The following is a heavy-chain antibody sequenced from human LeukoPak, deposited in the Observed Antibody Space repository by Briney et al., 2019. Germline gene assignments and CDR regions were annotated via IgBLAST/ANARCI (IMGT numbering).Heavy chain of an antibody. V-gene: IGHV1-2*02. D-gene: IGHD3-22*01. J-gene: IGHJ4*02. Sequence: ASVKVSCKASGYTFTGYYMHWVRQAPGHGLEWMGWINPNSGGTNYAQKFQGRVTMTRDTSISTAYMELSRLRSDDTAVYYCARAGQAYYDSSGYYFDYWGQGTLVTVSS. CDR2: INPNSGGT. CDR3: ARAGQAYYDSSGYYFDY. CDR1: GYTFTGYY.